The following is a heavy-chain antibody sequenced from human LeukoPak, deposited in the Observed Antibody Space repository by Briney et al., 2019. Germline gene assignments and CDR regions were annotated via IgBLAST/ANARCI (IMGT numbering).Heavy chain of an antibody. Sequence: ASVKVSCKASGYTFTSYDMHWVRQAPGQGLEWMGIINPSGGSTSYAQKFQGRVTMTRDTSTSTVYMELSSLRSEDTAVYYCARDRDRYSSSWYVGYYFDYWGQGTLVTVSS. CDR2: INPSGGST. CDR1: GYTFTSYD. CDR3: ARDRDRYSSSWYVGYYFDY. V-gene: IGHV1-46*01. J-gene: IGHJ4*02. D-gene: IGHD6-13*01.